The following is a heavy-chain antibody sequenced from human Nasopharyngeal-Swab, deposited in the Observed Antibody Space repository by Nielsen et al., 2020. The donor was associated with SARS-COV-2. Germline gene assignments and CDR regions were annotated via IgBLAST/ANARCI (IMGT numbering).Heavy chain of an antibody. CDR3: ATLRYSYDRGDYVGTDNFDF. CDR1: GQRLLEVS. D-gene: IGHD3-22*01. V-gene: IGHV1-24*01. CDR2: LHPANDSK. Sequence: ASLQVSCKISGQRLLEVSMHGVRQAPAKGLEGVGGLHPANDSKIYEQKFQGRLTVTEATLTDTGYMELSSLRSDDPAVYYCATLRYSYDRGDYVGTDNFDFWGQGTMVIVSS. J-gene: IGHJ4*03.